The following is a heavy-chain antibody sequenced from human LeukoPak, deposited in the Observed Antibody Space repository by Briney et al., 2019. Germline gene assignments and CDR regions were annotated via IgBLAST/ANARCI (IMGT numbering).Heavy chain of an antibody. V-gene: IGHV3-23*01. Sequence: PGGSLRLSCAASGFTFSSYAMSWVRQAPGKGLEWVSAISGSGGSTYYADSVKGRFTISRDNSKNTLYLQMNSLRAEDTAVYYCARALYCSGGSCYHFDYWGQGTLVTVSS. D-gene: IGHD2-15*01. J-gene: IGHJ4*02. CDR2: ISGSGGST. CDR3: ARALYCSGGSCYHFDY. CDR1: GFTFSSYA.